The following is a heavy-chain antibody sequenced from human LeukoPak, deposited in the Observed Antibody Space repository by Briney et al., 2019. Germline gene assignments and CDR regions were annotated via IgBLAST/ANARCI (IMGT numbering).Heavy chain of an antibody. V-gene: IGHV3-74*01. J-gene: IGHJ5*02. CDR1: GFTFDDYA. CDR2: VNGDGSDT. CDR3: ARERLAYCGGDCP. Sequence: GRSLRLSCAASGFTFDDYAMHWVRQAPGKGPVWVSCVNGDGSDTLYADSVKGRFTISRDNAKNTVYLQMNSLRGEDTAVYYCARERLAYCGGDCPWGQGTLVTVSS. D-gene: IGHD2-21*02.